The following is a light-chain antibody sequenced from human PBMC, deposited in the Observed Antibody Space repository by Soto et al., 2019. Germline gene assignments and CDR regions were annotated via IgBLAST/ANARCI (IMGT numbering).Light chain of an antibody. Sequence: EIVLTQSPATLSLSPGERATLSCRASQFINTYVAWYQHRPGQGPRLLIYEASKRATGIPARFSGSGSVTDFTLTISSLEPEDFGIYYCQQRHTWPTTFGGGAKVEI. CDR1: QFINTY. CDR3: QQRHTWPTT. J-gene: IGKJ4*01. V-gene: IGKV3-11*01. CDR2: EAS.